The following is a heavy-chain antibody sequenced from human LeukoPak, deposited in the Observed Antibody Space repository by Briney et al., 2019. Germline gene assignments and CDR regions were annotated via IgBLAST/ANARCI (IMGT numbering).Heavy chain of an antibody. CDR2: ISSSGSTI. D-gene: IGHD2-15*01. CDR1: GFTFSSYE. Sequence: GGSLRLSCAASGFTFSSYEMNWVRQAPGKGLEWVSYISSSGSTIYYADSVKGRFTISRDNSKNTLYLQMNSLSAEDTSVYYCAKANGLRGGTCCSHFDYWGQGTLVTVSS. J-gene: IGHJ4*02. CDR3: AKANGLRGGTCCSHFDY. V-gene: IGHV3-48*03.